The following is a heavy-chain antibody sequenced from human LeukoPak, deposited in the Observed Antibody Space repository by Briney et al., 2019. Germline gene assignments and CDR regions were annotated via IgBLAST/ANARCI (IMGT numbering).Heavy chain of an antibody. CDR1: GFTFSSYW. V-gene: IGHV3-7*01. D-gene: IGHD5-18*01. CDR3: ARPVDTAMVTYAFDI. Sequence: GGSLRLSCAASGFTFSSYWMSWVRQAPGKGLEWVANIKQDGSEKYYVDSVKGRFTISRDNAKNSLYLQMNSLRAEDTAVYYCARPVDTAMVTYAFDIWGQGTMVTVSS. CDR2: IKQDGSEK. J-gene: IGHJ3*02.